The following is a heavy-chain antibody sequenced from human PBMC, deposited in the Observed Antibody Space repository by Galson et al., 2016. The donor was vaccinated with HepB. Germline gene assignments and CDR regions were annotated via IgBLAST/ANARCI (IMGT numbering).Heavy chain of an antibody. J-gene: IGHJ6*02. V-gene: IGHV4-31*03. CDR3: AREESAGRDYYHAVDV. CDR1: GGSISSGDYY. CDR2: LYYYGST. D-gene: IGHD4/OR15-4a*01. Sequence: LTCTVSGGSISSGDYYWSWVRQHPGKGLEWIGYLYYYGSTYYSPSLRSRVTLSVDTSKNQFSLKLISVTAEDTAVYYCAREESAGRDYYHAVDVWGQGTTVAVSS.